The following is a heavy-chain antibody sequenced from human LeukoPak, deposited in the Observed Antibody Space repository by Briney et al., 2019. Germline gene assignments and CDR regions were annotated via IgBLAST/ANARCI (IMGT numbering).Heavy chain of an antibody. D-gene: IGHD3-3*01. CDR2: IKPGGNEK. CDR1: GFTFSSYW. CDR3: ATFRFLGT. Sequence: TGGSLRLSCAASGFTFSSYWMTWVRQGPGKGLEWVANIKPGGNEKYYVDSVKGRFTISRGNVKNSLYLQMNSLRAEDTAIYYCATFRFLGTWGQGTMVTVSS. V-gene: IGHV3-7*03. J-gene: IGHJ3*01.